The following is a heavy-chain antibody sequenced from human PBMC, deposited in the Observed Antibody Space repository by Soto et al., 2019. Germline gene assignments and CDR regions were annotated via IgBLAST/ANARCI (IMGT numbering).Heavy chain of an antibody. CDR1: GFTFSSYA. Sequence: QPGGSLRLSCAASGFTFSSYAMHWVRQAPGEGLEWVAVISYHGTNKYYADSVKGRFTISRDNSKNTLYLQMNSLRAEDTAVYYCARDSLPRVLGARSLLAYRGQGTLVLVSA. CDR2: ISYHGTNK. V-gene: IGHV3-30-3*01. CDR3: ARDSLPRVLGARSLLAY. J-gene: IGHJ4*02.